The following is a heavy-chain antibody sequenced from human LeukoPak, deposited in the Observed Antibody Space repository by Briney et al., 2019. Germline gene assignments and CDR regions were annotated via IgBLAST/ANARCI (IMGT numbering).Heavy chain of an antibody. V-gene: IGHV3-30*02. J-gene: IGHJ4*02. CDR3: ASQRRDSNSSPFRFHFAY. CDR2: IHYDGSYK. Sequence: GGSLRLSCAASGFTFSSYGMHWVRQAPGKGLEWVTFIHYDGSYKYYADSVKGRFTISRDNSKNTLYLQMNSLRVEDTAVYYCASQRRDSNSSPFRFHFAYWGQGSLVTVSS. D-gene: IGHD6-6*01. CDR1: GFTFSSYG.